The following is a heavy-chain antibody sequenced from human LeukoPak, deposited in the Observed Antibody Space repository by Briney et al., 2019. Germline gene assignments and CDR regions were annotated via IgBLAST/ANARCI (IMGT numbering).Heavy chain of an antibody. J-gene: IGHJ4*02. Sequence: GGSLRLSCAASGFTFSSYWMSWVRQAPGKGLEWVANIKQDGSEKYYVDSVKGRFTISRDNAKNSLYLQMNSLRAEDTAVYYCARDYSVRYSSGWYYWGQGTLVTVSS. CDR1: GFTFSSYW. CDR3: ARDYSVRYSSGWYY. D-gene: IGHD6-19*01. CDR2: IKQDGSEK. V-gene: IGHV3-7*01.